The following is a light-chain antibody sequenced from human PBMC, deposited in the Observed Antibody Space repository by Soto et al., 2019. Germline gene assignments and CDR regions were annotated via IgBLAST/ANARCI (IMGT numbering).Light chain of an antibody. Sequence: EIVLTQSPGTLSLFPGERATLSCRATQSVSSSYLAWYQQKPGQPPRLLVYGASSRATGIPGRFSGSGSGTDFTLTISSLEPEDFAVYYCQLYGSSPPFTFGPGTKLDLK. CDR1: QSVSSSY. CDR3: QLYGSSPPFT. CDR2: GAS. V-gene: IGKV3-20*01. J-gene: IGKJ3*01.